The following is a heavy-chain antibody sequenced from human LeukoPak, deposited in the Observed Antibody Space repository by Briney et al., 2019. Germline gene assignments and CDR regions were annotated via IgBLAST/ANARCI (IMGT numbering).Heavy chain of an antibody. J-gene: IGHJ6*02. CDR1: GFTFSSYS. V-gene: IGHV3-21*01. D-gene: IGHD1-26*01. CDR3: ARAIEGELLKYYYYYYGMDV. CDR2: ISSSSSYI. Sequence: GGSPRLSCAASGFTFSSYSMNWVCQAPGKGLEWVSSISSSSSYIYYADSVKGRFTISRDNAKNSLYLQMNSLRAEDTAVYYCARAIEGELLKYYYYYYGMDVWGQGTTVTVSS.